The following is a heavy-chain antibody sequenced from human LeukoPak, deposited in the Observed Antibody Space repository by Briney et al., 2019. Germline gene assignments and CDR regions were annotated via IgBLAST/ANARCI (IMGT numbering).Heavy chain of an antibody. Sequence: GGSLSLFCAASRFTVSSYYMTWVRHATGKGLEWVADIYSVGSTYYADSVKGRFTISRDNSKHTLYLQMNSLRAEDTAVYYCATIYYCGQGTLVTASS. CDR2: IYSVGST. V-gene: IGHV3-66*01. J-gene: IGHJ4*02. CDR1: RFTVSSYY. CDR3: ATIYY.